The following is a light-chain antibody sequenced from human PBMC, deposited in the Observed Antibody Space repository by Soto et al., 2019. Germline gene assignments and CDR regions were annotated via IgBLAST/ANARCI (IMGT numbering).Light chain of an antibody. Sequence: QSVLTQPASVSGSPGQSITISCTGTSSDVGGYNYVSWYQQHPGQAPKLMIYDVSKRPSGVPYRFSGSKSGNTASLTISGLQAEDEADYYCYSHAGSYTFVFGTGTKVTVL. CDR3: YSHAGSYTFV. CDR1: SSDVGGYNY. CDR2: DVS. V-gene: IGLV2-11*01. J-gene: IGLJ1*01.